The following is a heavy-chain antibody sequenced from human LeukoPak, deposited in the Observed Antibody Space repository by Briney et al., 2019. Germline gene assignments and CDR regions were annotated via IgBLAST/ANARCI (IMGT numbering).Heavy chain of an antibody. Sequence: PGGSLRLSCAASGFTFSRYEMNWVRQAPGMELEWVSYITSSGSPIFYADSVKGRFTVSRDNAKNSLYLQMNSLRAEDTAVYYCARALRLGATVWGQGTMVTVSS. V-gene: IGHV3-48*03. CDR3: ARALRLGATV. J-gene: IGHJ3*01. CDR1: GFTFSRYE. D-gene: IGHD3-16*01. CDR2: ITSSGSPI.